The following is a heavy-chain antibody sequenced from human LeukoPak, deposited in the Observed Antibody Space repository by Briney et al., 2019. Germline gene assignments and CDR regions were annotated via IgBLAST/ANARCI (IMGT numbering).Heavy chain of an antibody. Sequence: GGSLRLSCAASRFTFSTYAMTWVRQAPGKGLELVANIKQDGSEKYYVDSVRGRFTISRDNAKNTLYLQMNSLRAEDTAVYYCARDGSPKEYGDYARFWGQGILVTVSS. CDR3: ARDGSPKEYGDYARF. J-gene: IGHJ4*02. CDR2: IKQDGSEK. D-gene: IGHD4-17*01. V-gene: IGHV3-7*01. CDR1: RFTFSTYA.